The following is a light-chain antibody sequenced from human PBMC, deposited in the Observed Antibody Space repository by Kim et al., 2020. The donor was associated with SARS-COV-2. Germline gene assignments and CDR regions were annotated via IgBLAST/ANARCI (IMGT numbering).Light chain of an antibody. J-gene: IGLJ1*01. CDR3: QAWDSSSYV. V-gene: IGLV3-1*01. Sequence: VSPGQTASITCSGDKLGNKYACWYQQKPGQSPVLVIYKDSKRPSGIPERFSGSNSGNTATLTISGTQAMDEADYYCQAWDSSSYVFGTGTKVTVL. CDR1: KLGNKY. CDR2: KDS.